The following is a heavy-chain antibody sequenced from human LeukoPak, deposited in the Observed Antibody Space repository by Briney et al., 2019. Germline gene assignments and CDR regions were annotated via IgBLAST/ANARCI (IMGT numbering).Heavy chain of an antibody. CDR2: INTNTGNP. CDR1: GYTFTSYA. J-gene: IGHJ4*02. CDR3: AVYPMTTVTRHPDFDY. V-gene: IGHV7-4-1*02. D-gene: IGHD4-17*01. Sequence: GASVKVSCKASGYTFTSYAMNWVRQAPGQGLEWMGWINTNTGNPTYAQGFTGRFVFSLDTSVSTAYLQISSLKAEDTAVYYCAVYPMTTVTRHPDFDYWGQGTLVTVSS.